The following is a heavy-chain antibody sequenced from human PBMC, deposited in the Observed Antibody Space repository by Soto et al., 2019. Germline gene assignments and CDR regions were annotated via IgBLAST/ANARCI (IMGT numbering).Heavy chain of an antibody. V-gene: IGHV1-18*01. Sequence: ASVKVSCKASGYNFTNFGINWLRKAPGQGLEWVGWISPYSGNTNYAQKFRGRVTMTTDATTAYMELRSPRSDDAAVYYCAKLATYSTISPFDIWGQGTMVTVSS. CDR1: GYNFTNFG. CDR3: AKLATYSTISPFDI. D-gene: IGHD1-26*01. J-gene: IGHJ3*02. CDR2: ISPYSGNT.